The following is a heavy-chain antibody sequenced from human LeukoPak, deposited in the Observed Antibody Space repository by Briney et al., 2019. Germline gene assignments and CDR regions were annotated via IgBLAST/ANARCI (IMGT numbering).Heavy chain of an antibody. V-gene: IGHV3-53*01. D-gene: IGHD7-27*01. J-gene: IGHJ4*02. CDR3: ARDRLGIGTYFDY. CDR1: GFTLSSNY. CDR2: IYSGGST. Sequence: GGSLRLSCAASGFTLSSNYMSWVRQAPGKGLEWVSVIYSGGSTYYADSVKGRFTISRDNSKNTLYLQMNSLRAEDTAVYYCARDRLGIGTYFDYWGQGTLVTVSS.